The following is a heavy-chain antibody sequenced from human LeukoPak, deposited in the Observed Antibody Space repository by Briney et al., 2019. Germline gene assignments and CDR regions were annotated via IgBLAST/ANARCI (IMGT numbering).Heavy chain of an antibody. CDR2: ISGSCGST. J-gene: IGHJ6*02. Sequence: GGTLRLSCAASGFTFSSYAMSWVPQAPGKGLEWVSAISGSCGSTYYADSVKGRFTISRDNSKNTLYLQMNSLRAEDMAVYYCAEGSRVLEWLLSELYYYYGMDVWGQGTTVTVSS. CDR1: GFTFSSYA. D-gene: IGHD3-3*01. CDR3: AEGSRVLEWLLSELYYYYGMDV. V-gene: IGHV3-23*01.